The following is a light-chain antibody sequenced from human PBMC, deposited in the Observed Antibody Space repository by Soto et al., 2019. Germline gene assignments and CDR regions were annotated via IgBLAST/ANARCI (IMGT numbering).Light chain of an antibody. CDR2: DVS. Sequence: QSALTQPASVSGSPGQSITISCTGTSSDVGGYNYVSWYQQHPGKAPKLMIYDVSNRPSGVSNRFSGSKSXXXXXXTISGLXAEDEADYYCASYTTTFSYVFG. V-gene: IGLV2-14*01. CDR1: SSDVGGYNY. J-gene: IGLJ1*01. CDR3: ASYTTTFSYV.